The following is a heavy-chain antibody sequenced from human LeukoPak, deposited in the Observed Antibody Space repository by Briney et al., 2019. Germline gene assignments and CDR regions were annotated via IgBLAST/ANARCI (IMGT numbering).Heavy chain of an antibody. V-gene: IGHV3-21*01. CDR2: ISSASAYR. CDR3: TRGPTLIGVAGTWPLDD. CDR1: GFTFSSYS. D-gene: IGHD6-19*01. Sequence: GGSLRPSCAASGFTFSSYSMHWVRQAPGKGLEGVSAISSASAYRYYADSVKGRFTISRDNAKNSLHLPMNSLRAEESAVYYCTRGPTLIGVAGTWPLDDWGQGTLVTVSS. J-gene: IGHJ4*02.